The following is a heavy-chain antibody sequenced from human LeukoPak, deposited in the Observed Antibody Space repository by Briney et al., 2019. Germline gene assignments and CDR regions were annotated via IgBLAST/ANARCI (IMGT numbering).Heavy chain of an antibody. D-gene: IGHD3-22*01. V-gene: IGHV3-33*01. CDR1: GFTFSSYG. CDR2: IWYDGSNK. CDR3: ARDYYDSSGYNYYYCGMDV. J-gene: IGHJ6*02. Sequence: GGSLRLSCAASGFTFSSYGMHWVRQAPGKGLEWVAVIWYDGSNKYYADSVKGRFTISRDNSKNTLYLQMNSLRAEDTAVYYCARDYYDSSGYNYYYCGMDVWGQGTTVTVSS.